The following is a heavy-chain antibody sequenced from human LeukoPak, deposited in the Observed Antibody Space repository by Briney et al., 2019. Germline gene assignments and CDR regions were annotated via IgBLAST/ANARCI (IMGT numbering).Heavy chain of an antibody. J-gene: IGHJ1*01. CDR1: GFTFSGSA. CDR3: TRGIAAAGTLGVQH. Sequence: GGSLRLSCAASGFTFSGSAMHWVRQASGKGLEWVGRIRSKANSYATAYAASVKGRFTISRDDSKNTAYLQMKSLKTEDTAVYYCTRGIAAAGTLGVQHSNQRSLLTVSS. D-gene: IGHD6-13*01. V-gene: IGHV3-73*01. CDR2: IRSKANSYAT.